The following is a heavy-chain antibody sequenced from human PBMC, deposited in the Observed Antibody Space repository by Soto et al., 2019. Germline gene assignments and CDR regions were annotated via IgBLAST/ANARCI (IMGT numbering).Heavy chain of an antibody. CDR2: ISWNSGSI. CDR1: GFTFDDYA. J-gene: IGHJ4*02. Sequence: PGGSLRLSCAASGFTFDDYAMHWVRQAPGKGLEWVSGISWNSGSIGYADSVKGRFTISRDSAKNSLYLQMNSLRAEDTALYYCAKTASVAGTGYSFDYWGQGTLVTVSS. D-gene: IGHD6-19*01. CDR3: AKTASVAGTGYSFDY. V-gene: IGHV3-9*01.